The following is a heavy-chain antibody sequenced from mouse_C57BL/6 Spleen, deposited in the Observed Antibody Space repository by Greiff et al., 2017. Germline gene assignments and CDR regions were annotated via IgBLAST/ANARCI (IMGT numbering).Heavy chain of an antibody. CDR1: GFSLTSYG. Sequence: QVQLQQSGPGLVQPSQCLYITCTVSGFSLTSYGVHWVSQSPGKGLEWLGVIGRGGSTDYNAAFMSRLSITKDNSKSQGFCKMNSRQADDTAIYYCAKNDGTTVVCAMDYWGQGTSVTVSS. CDR2: IGRGGST. J-gene: IGHJ4*01. CDR3: AKNDGTTVVCAMDY. D-gene: IGHD1-1*01. V-gene: IGHV2-5*01.